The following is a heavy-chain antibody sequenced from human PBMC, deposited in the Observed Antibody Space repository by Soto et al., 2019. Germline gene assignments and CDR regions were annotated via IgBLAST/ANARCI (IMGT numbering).Heavy chain of an antibody. CDR2: ISAYNGNT. CDR1: GYTFTSYG. J-gene: IGHJ5*02. Sequence: QVQLVQSGAEVKKPGASVKVSCKASGYTFTSYGISWVRQAPGQGLEWMGWISAYNGNTNYAQKLQGRVTMTTDTSTSTAYMELRSLRSDDTAVDYCARVRRITIFGVVPQGGWFDPLGQGTLGTVSS. D-gene: IGHD3-3*01. V-gene: IGHV1-18*01. CDR3: ARVRRITIFGVVPQGGWFDP.